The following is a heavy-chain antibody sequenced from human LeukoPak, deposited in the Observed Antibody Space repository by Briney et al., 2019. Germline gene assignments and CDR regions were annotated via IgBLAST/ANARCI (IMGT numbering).Heavy chain of an antibody. CDR1: GVSISSGGYY. V-gene: IGHV4-31*03. Sequence: TTSETLSLTCIVSGVSISSGGYYWSWIRQHPGKGLEWIGYIYYSGTTYYNPSLKSRVTISVDTSKNQFSLKLSSVTAADTAVYYCARSRGGYSHDYWGQGTLVTVSS. CDR3: ARSRGGYSHDY. CDR2: IYYSGTT. J-gene: IGHJ4*02. D-gene: IGHD6-13*01.